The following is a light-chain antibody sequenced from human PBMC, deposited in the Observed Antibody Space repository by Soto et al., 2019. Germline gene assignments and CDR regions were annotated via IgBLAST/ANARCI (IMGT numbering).Light chain of an antibody. CDR1: SSDVGGYKY. Sequence: QSALTQHASVSGSPGQSITISCTGTSSDVGGYKYVSWYQHHPGKAPKLIIYDVSNRPSGDSNRFSGSKSGNTAFLTISGLQTEDQADYYCFSYTSSSTLVFGGGTKLTVL. CDR2: DVS. CDR3: FSYTSSSTLV. J-gene: IGLJ2*01. V-gene: IGLV2-14*03.